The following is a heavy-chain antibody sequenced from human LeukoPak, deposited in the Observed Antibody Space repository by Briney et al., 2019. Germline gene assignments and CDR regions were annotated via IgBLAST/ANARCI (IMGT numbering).Heavy chain of an antibody. CDR3: ASFQAVADIYLDY. Sequence: SETLSLTCTVSGGSISSSSYYWGWLRQPPGKGLEWIGSIYYSGSTYYNPSLKSRVTISVDTSKNQFSLKLSSVTAADTAVYYCASFQAVADIYLDYWGQGTLVTVSS. J-gene: IGHJ4*02. CDR1: GGSISSSSYY. CDR2: IYYSGST. V-gene: IGHV4-39*01. D-gene: IGHD6-19*01.